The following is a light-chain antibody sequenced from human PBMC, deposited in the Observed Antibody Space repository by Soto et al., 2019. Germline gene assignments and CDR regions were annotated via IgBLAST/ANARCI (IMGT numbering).Light chain of an antibody. CDR1: SSDVGGYNY. Sequence: SVLTQRASLSGSPGQSITISCTGTSSDVGGYNYVSWYQQHPGKAPKLMIYDVSNRPSGVSNRFSGSKSGNTASLTISGLQAEDEADYYCSSYTSSSTLGVFGTGTKVTVL. CDR3: SSYTSSSTLGV. CDR2: DVS. J-gene: IGLJ1*01. V-gene: IGLV2-14*01.